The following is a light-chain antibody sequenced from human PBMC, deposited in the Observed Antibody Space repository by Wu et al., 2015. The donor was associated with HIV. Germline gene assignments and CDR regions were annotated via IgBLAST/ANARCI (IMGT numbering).Light chain of an antibody. CDR3: QQYGSSPRT. CDR2: GSS. Sequence: EILLTQSPGTLSLSLGESATLSCRASQSVSSNFLAWYQQRPGQAPRLLIYGSSTRATGIPDRFSGGGSGTDFTLTISSLEPEDSAVYYCQQYGSSPRTFGQGTKVEIK. J-gene: IGKJ1*01. V-gene: IGKV3-20*01. CDR1: QSVSSNF.